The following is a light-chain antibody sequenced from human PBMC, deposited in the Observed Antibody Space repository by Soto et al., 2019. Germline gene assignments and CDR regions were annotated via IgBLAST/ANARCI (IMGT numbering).Light chain of an antibody. CDR2: DVG. J-gene: IGLJ1*01. V-gene: IGLV2-14*03. CDR3: NSYREDHPRFYV. CDR1: HSDIGSYNY. Sequence: QSVLPQPSPLSGSPGQSIPLPCPGTHSDIGSYNYVSWYQHLPGKAPKLMIYDVGSRPSGVSSRFSGSKSGNTASLAISGLQAEDEADYYCNSYREDHPRFYVFGTGTKVTVI.